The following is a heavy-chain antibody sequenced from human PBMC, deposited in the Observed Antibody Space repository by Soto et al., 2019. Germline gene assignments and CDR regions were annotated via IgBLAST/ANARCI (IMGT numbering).Heavy chain of an antibody. CDR3: ARAVKAAAGHTHFDC. J-gene: IGHJ4*02. CDR1: GFTFSNAW. Sequence: PGGSLRLSCAASGFTFSNAWMSWVRQAPGKGLEWVGRIKSKTDGGTTDYAAPVKGRFTISRDDSKNTLYLQMNSLKTEDTAVYFCARAVKAAAGHTHFDCWGQGTLVTVSS. D-gene: IGHD6-25*01. CDR2: IKSKTDGGTT. V-gene: IGHV3-15*01.